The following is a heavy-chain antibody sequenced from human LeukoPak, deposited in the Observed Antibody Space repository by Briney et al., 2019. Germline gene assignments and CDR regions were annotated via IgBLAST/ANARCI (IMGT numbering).Heavy chain of an antibody. CDR2: ITGSTGST. D-gene: IGHD1-26*01. V-gene: IGHV3-23*01. Sequence: PGGSLRLPCAASGFTFSSYAMSWVRQAPGKGLEGVSSITGSTGSTYYADSVKGRFTISRDNSKNTLYLQMNSLRAEDTAVYYCAKRYSGSSGLYNFDYWGQGTLVTVSS. CDR1: GFTFSSYA. J-gene: IGHJ4*02. CDR3: AKRYSGSSGLYNFDY.